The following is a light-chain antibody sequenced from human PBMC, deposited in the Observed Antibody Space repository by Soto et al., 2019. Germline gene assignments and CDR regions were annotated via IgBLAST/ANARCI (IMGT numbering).Light chain of an antibody. J-gene: IGKJ1*01. CDR2: LAS. V-gene: IGKV1-9*01. Sequence: IPLTQSPSSLSASVGARVTVTCRASQDISTYLAWYQQSPGRAPKLLIYLASTLESGVPSRFSGSGSGTDFTLTISRLEPEDVAVYYCQQYGSSWTFGQGTKVEIK. CDR3: QQYGSSWT. CDR1: QDISTY.